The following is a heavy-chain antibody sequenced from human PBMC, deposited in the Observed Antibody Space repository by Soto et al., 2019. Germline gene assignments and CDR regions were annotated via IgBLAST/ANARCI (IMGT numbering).Heavy chain of an antibody. Sequence: PSEAVSLTCAVGGGSFSGYYWGWIGQRPGKGLEWIGEINNSGSTNYNPSLKSRVTISVDTSKNQFSLKLSSVTAADTAVYYCAREGTYYDSSGYYQIYNWFDPWGQGTLVTAS. V-gene: IGHV4-34*01. CDR1: GGSFSGYY. CDR3: AREGTYYDSSGYYQIYNWFDP. J-gene: IGHJ5*02. D-gene: IGHD3-22*01. CDR2: INNSGST.